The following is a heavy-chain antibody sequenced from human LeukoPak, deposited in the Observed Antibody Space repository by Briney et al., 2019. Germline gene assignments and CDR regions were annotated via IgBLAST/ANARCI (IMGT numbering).Heavy chain of an antibody. CDR1: GLSFSAFW. J-gene: IGHJ4*02. CDR3: ARGRAGYHFDY. CDR2: TSSDGSRT. Sequence: GGSLRLSCAVSGLSFSAFWMHWVRQAPGKGLEWVSCTSSDGSRTFHADPVKGRFTISRDNAKTTLYLQMDGLRVEDTAVYYCARGRAGYHFDYWGQGVLVTVSS. D-gene: IGHD3-9*01. V-gene: IGHV3-74*01.